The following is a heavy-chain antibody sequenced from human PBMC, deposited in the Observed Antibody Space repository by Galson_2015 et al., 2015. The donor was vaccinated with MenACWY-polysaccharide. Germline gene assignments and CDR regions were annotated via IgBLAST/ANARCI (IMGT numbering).Heavy chain of an antibody. CDR3: ARDVMGTKLFVVAGFDS. J-gene: IGHJ4*02. CDR2: ISSLSSYK. D-gene: IGHD3-3*01. V-gene: IGHV3-21*06. Sequence: SLRLSCAGSGFTFNNYSMNWVRQGPGKGLQWVSFISSLSSYKYYADSVKGRFSISRDNAKNSVYLQMNNLRVEDTAVYYCARDVMGTKLFVVAGFDSWGQGILVTVSS. CDR1: GFTFNNYS.